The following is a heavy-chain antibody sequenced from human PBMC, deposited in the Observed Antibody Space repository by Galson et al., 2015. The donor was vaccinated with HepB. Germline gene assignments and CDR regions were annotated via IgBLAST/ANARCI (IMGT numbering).Heavy chain of an antibody. CDR1: GLTVSSHY. Sequence: SLRLSCAVSGLTVSSHYMTWVRQAPGKGLEWVSVLNSDGSTYYADSVKGRFTISRHNSWNTLYLQMNSLTTEDTAVYYCAKVATTPVWAFDIWGQGTMGTVSS. J-gene: IGHJ3*02. D-gene: IGHD5-12*01. CDR3: AKVATTPVWAFDI. CDR2: LNSDGST. V-gene: IGHV3-53*04.